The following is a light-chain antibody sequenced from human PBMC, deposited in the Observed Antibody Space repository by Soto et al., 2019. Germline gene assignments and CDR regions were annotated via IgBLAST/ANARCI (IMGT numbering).Light chain of an antibody. Sequence: DIQMTQSPSTLSASVGDRVTITCRASQSISTWLAWYQQKPGRAPELLIYDVSRLQSGVPSRFSGSGSGTEFTIAISGPQPADFTTYYCQQYNSYSYTFGQGTKLDIK. CDR1: QSISTW. CDR2: DVS. J-gene: IGKJ2*01. CDR3: QQYNSYSYT. V-gene: IGKV1-5*01.